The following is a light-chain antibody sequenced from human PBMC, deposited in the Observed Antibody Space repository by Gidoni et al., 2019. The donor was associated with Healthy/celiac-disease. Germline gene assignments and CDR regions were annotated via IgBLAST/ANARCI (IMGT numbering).Light chain of an antibody. Sequence: DIQMTQSPSSLSASVGDRVTITCRASQGISNYLAWYQQKPGKVPKLLIYAASTLQSGVPSRFSGSGSGTDFTLTISSRQPEDVATDDCQKYNSAPWTFGQGTKVEIK. J-gene: IGKJ1*01. CDR3: QKYNSAPWT. CDR1: QGISNY. CDR2: AAS. V-gene: IGKV1-27*01.